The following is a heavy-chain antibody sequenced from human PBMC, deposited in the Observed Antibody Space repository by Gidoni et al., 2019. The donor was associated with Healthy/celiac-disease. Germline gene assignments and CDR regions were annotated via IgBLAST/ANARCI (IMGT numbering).Heavy chain of an antibody. D-gene: IGHD6-19*01. J-gene: IGHJ4*02. CDR3: ARGEAGIAVALGLDY. CDR1: GGSISSYH. CDR2: IYYSGRT. V-gene: IGHV4-59*01. Sequence: QVQLQESGPGLVKPSETLSLTCTVSGGSISSYHWSWLRPPPGTGLEWIGYIYYSGRTNDTPSRKSRVTISVDTSKNQFSLKLSSVTAADTAVYYCARGEAGIAVALGLDYWGQGTLVTVSS.